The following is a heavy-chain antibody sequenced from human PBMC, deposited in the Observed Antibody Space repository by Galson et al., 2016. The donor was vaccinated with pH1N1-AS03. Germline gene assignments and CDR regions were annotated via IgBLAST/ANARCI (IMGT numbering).Heavy chain of an antibody. V-gene: IGHV1-3*01. CDR3: ARDRGSGYDLFDYYYGMDV. CDR2: INAGNGNT. Sequence: SVKVSCKASGYTFTSYAMHWVRQAPGQRLEWMGWINAGNGNTKYSQKFQGRVTITRDTSASTAYMELSSRRSEDTAVYYCARDRGSGYDLFDYYYGMDVWGQGTTVPVSS. J-gene: IGHJ6*02. D-gene: IGHD5-12*01. CDR1: GYTFTSYA.